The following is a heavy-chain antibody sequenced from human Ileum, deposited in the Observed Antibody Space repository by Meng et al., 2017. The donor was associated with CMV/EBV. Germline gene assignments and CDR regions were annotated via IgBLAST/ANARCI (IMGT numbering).Heavy chain of an antibody. CDR2: ISFSSSYI. CDR3: TRDPISGASYFDY. D-gene: IGHD3-3*02. J-gene: IGHJ4*02. V-gene: IGHV3-21*06. Sequence: GGSLRLSCATSGFTFHNYNLNWVRQAPGKGLEWVASISFSSSYIYYADSVKGRFTVSRDNTRTSMYLHMDGLRAEDTAVYYCTRDPISGASYFDYWGQGTLVTVSS. CDR1: GFTFHNYN.